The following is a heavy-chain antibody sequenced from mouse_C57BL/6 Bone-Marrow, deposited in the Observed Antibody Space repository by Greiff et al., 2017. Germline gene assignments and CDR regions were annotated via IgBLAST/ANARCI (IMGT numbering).Heavy chain of an antibody. CDR3: ARHGNLYDGYLWYFDV. CDR1: GFSLTSYG. J-gene: IGHJ1*03. Sequence: QVQLQQSGPGLVAPSQSLSITCTVSGFSLTSYGVHWVRQPPGKGLEWLVVIWSDGSTTYNSALKSRLSISKDNSKSQVFLKMNSLQTDDTAMYYCARHGNLYDGYLWYFDVWGTGTTVTVSS. CDR2: IWSDGST. D-gene: IGHD2-3*01. V-gene: IGHV2-6-1*01.